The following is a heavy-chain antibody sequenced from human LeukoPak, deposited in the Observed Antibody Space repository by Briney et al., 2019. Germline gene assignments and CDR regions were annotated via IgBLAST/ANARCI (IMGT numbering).Heavy chain of an antibody. J-gene: IGHJ4*02. CDR2: IYYSGST. V-gene: IGHV4-59*01. Sequence: SETLSLTCTVSGGSISSYYWSWVRQPPGKGLEWIGYIYYSGSTNYNPSLKSRVTISVDTSKNQFSLKLSSVTAADTAVYYCARGARGIFDYWGQGTLSPSPQ. CDR1: GGSISSYY. CDR3: ARGARGIFDY. D-gene: IGHD2-15*01.